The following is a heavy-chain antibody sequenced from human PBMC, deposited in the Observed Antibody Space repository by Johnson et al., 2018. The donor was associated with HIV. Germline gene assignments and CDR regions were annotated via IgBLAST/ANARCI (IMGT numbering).Heavy chain of an antibody. CDR3: AREARIVVVEPSDAFDI. CDR1: GFTFSSYW. J-gene: IGHJ3*02. V-gene: IGHV3-30-3*01. D-gene: IGHD3-22*01. Sequence: QVQLVESGGGVVQPGRSLRLSCAASGFTFSSYWMHWVRQAPGKGLEWVAVISYDGSNKYYADSVKGRFTISRDNSKNTLYLQMNSLRVEDTAVYYCAREARIVVVEPSDAFDIWGQGTMVTVSS. CDR2: ISYDGSNK.